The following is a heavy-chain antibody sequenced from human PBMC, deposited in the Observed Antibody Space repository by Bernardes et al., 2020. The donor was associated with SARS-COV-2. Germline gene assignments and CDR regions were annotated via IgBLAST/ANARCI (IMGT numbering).Heavy chain of an antibody. CDR3: TRGFATGTLARGMDV. CDR1: GFTFSDYY. V-gene: IGHV3-11*01. J-gene: IGHJ6*02. CDR2: ISSSGSTI. D-gene: IGHD1-1*01. Sequence: GGSLRLSCAASGFTFSDYYMSWIRQAPGKGLEWVSFISSSGSTIYYADSVKGRFTISRDNTKNSLFLQMNSLRAEDTAVYYCTRGFATGTLARGMDVWGQGTTVTISS.